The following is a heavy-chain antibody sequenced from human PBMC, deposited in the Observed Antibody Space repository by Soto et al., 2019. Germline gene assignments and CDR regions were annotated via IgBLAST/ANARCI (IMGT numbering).Heavy chain of an antibody. CDR3: ARGGGQVGAIGDY. D-gene: IGHD1-26*01. Sequence: QVQLQKWGAGLLKPSETLSLTCAVYGGSFSGYYWSWIRQPPGKGLEWIGEISHSGSTNYNPSLKSRVTISVDTSKNQFSLKLSSVTAADTAVYYCARGGGQVGAIGDYWGQGTLVTVSS. V-gene: IGHV4-34*01. J-gene: IGHJ4*02. CDR1: GGSFSGYY. CDR2: ISHSGST.